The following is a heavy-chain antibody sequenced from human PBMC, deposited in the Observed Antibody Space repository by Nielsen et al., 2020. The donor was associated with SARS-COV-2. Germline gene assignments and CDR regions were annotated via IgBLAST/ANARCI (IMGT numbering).Heavy chain of an antibody. Sequence: GESLKISCAASGFTFSSYSMNWVRQAPGKGLEWVSSISSSSSYIYYADSVKGRFTISRDNAKNSLYLQMNSLRAEDTAVYYCASLEQASDYWGQGTLVTVSS. J-gene: IGHJ4*02. D-gene: IGHD1/OR15-1a*01. V-gene: IGHV3-21*01. CDR1: GFTFSSYS. CDR3: ASLEQASDY. CDR2: ISSSSSYI.